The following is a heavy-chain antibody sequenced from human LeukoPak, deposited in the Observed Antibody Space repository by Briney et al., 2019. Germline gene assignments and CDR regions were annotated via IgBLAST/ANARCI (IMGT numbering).Heavy chain of an antibody. V-gene: IGHV3-15*01. CDR2: IKSKSDGGTT. Sequence: GGSLRLSCAASGFTFSNAWMNWVRQAPGKGLEWVGRIKSKSDGGTTDYAAPVKGRFTISRDDSKNTLYLQMNSLRAEDTAVYYCARELDGGKALDYWGQGTLVTVSS. J-gene: IGHJ4*02. CDR1: GFTFSNAW. CDR3: ARELDGGKALDY. D-gene: IGHD4-23*01.